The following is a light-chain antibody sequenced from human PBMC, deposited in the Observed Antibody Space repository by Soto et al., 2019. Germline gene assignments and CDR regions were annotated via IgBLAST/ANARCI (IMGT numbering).Light chain of an antibody. J-gene: IGLJ2*01. CDR2: DNS. Sequence: QAVVTQPPSMSAAPVQKVTISCSGSYSNVGNNFVSWYQQLPGTAPKLLIFDNSQRPSGIPDRFFASKSGTSATLAITGPQTGDEAVYYCATGDSRLNAVVFGGGTKLTVL. CDR3: ATGDSRLNAVV. CDR1: YSNVGNNF. V-gene: IGLV1-51*01.